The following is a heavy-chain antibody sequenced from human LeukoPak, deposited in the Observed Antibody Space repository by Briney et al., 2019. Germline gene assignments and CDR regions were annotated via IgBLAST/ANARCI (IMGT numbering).Heavy chain of an antibody. CDR3: ASSGSGGYDILTGYYKLDY. Sequence: GASVKVSCKASGYTFTSYAMHWVRQAPGQRLEWMGWINAGNGNTKYSQKFQGRVTITRDTSASTAYMELSGLRSEDTAVYYCASSGSGGYDILTGYYKLDYWGQGTLVTVSS. CDR2: INAGNGNT. J-gene: IGHJ4*02. D-gene: IGHD3-9*01. CDR1: GYTFTSYA. V-gene: IGHV1-3*01.